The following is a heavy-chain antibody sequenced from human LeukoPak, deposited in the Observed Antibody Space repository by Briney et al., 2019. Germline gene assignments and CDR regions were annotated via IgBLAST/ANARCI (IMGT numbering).Heavy chain of an antibody. J-gene: IGHJ4*02. D-gene: IGHD5-12*01. V-gene: IGHV1-46*01. CDR2: INPSGGGT. Sequence: ASVKVSCKASGYTFSSYYMHWVRQAPGQGLEWMGIINPSGGGTSYAQKFQGRVTMTRDLSTSTAYMDLSSLRAEDTAVYYCASSGYESGEFDYWGQGTLVTVSS. CDR1: GYTFSSYY. CDR3: ASSGYESGEFDY.